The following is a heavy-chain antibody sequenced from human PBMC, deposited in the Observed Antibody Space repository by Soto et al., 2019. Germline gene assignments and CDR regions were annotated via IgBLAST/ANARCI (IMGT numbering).Heavy chain of an antibody. CDR3: ARDPNIVATMGSIYYYYGMDV. J-gene: IGHJ6*02. Sequence: EVQLVESGGGLVQPGGSLRLSCAASGFTFSTYWMTWVRQAPGKGLEWVANIKRDGSEKYYVDSVKGRFTISRDNAKNSLSLQMSSLRAEDTAVYYCARDPNIVATMGSIYYYYGMDVWGQGTTVTVAS. CDR2: IKRDGSEK. CDR1: GFTFSTYW. V-gene: IGHV3-7*01. D-gene: IGHD5-12*01.